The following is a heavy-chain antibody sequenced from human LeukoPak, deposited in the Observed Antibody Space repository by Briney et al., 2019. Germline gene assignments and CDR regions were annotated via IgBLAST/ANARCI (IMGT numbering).Heavy chain of an antibody. J-gene: IGHJ4*02. D-gene: IGHD2/OR15-2a*01. CDR3: ATDRNEGKYYDY. CDR2: IWYDGSHQ. CDR1: GFTVSNNY. Sequence: PGGSLRLSCAASGFTVSNNYMSWVRQAPGKGLEWVTFIWYDGSHQYYIDSVKGRFTVSRDNAKSTLYLQMDSLRAEDTAVYYCATDRNEGKYYDYWGQGTLVTVSS. V-gene: IGHV3-33*08.